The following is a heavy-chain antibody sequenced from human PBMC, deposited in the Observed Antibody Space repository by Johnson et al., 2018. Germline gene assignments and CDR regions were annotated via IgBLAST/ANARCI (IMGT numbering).Heavy chain of an antibody. Sequence: QVQLVESGGGVVQPGRSLRLSCAASGFTFSSYAMHWVRQAPGKGLEWVAVISYDGSNKYYADSVKGQFTISRDNSKNTLYLQMNSLRAGETAVYYCSKTEGGDSSGYYYAFDIWGQGPMVTVSS. CDR3: SKTEGGDSSGYYYAFDI. CDR1: GFTFSSYA. CDR2: ISYDGSNK. J-gene: IGHJ3*02. D-gene: IGHD3-22*01. V-gene: IGHV3-30-3*02.